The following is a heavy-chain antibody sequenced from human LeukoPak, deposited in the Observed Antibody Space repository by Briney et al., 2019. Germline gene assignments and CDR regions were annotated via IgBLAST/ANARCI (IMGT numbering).Heavy chain of an antibody. V-gene: IGHV4-39*01. CDR3: ARRVPSGSGSFEFDN. J-gene: IGHJ4*02. CDR1: GGAIASNTYY. CDR2: MSDSLGA. Sequence: SETLSLTCTVSGGAIASNTYYGPWVRQPPGKRLEVVGGMSDSLGAYCNPSLKRRVTMALDTSKNQFSLRLSSVTAADTAVFYCARRVPSGSGSFEFDNWGQGTLVTVSS. D-gene: IGHD3-10*01.